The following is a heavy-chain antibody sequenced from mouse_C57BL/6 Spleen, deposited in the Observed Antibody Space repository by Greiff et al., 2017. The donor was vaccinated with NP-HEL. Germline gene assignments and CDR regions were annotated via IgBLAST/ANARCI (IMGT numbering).Heavy chain of an antibody. J-gene: IGHJ4*01. Sequence: EVQVVESGGGLVKPGGSLKLSCAASGFTFSSYAMSWVRQTPEKRLEWVAAISDGGSYTYYPDNVKGRFTISRDNAKNNLYLQMSHLKSEDTAMYYCARDRMVTTDYYAMDYWGQETSVTVSS. CDR2: ISDGGSYT. V-gene: IGHV5-4*01. CDR1: GFTFSSYA. D-gene: IGHD2-2*01. CDR3: ARDRMVTTDYYAMDY.